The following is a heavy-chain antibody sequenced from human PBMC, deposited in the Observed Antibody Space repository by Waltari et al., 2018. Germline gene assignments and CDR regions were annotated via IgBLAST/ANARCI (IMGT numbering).Heavy chain of an antibody. CDR3: ARSSSSLNWFDP. J-gene: IGHJ5*02. D-gene: IGHD6-6*01. CDR2: IYTSGSI. V-gene: IGHV4-4*07. CDR1: GGSIGSYY. Sequence: QVQLQESGPGLAKPSATLSLTCTVSGGSIGSYYWSWIRQPAGKGLEWIGRIYTSGSISYNPSLKSRVTMSVDTSKNQFSMKLTSVTAADTAAYYCARSSSSLNWFDPWGQGILVTVSS.